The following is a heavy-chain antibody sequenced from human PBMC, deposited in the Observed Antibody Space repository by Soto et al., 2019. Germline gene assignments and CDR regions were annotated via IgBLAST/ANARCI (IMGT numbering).Heavy chain of an antibody. CDR2: ISYDGSNK. CDR1: GFTFSSYG. V-gene: IGHV3-30*18. J-gene: IGHJ4*02. Sequence: GGSLRLSCAASGFTFSSYGMHWVRQAPGKGLEWVAVISYDGSNKYYADSVKGRFTISRDNSKNTLYLQMNSLRAEDTAVYYCAKDQGQYSSSSGPDYWGQGTLVTVSS. CDR3: AKDQGQYSSSSGPDY. D-gene: IGHD6-6*01.